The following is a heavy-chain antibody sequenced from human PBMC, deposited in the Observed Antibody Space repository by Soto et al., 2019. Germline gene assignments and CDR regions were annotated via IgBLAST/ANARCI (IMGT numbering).Heavy chain of an antibody. D-gene: IGHD1-26*01. CDR2: ISGSDNST. J-gene: IGHJ4*02. CDR3: ARSLGWEFTSKLYYFDY. CDR1: GFTFSSYA. V-gene: IGHV3-23*01. Sequence: EVQLLESGGGLVQPGGSLRLSCAASGFTFSSYAMSWVRQAPGKGLEWVSAISGSDNSTYYADSVKGRFTISRDNSKNTLYLQMSSLRADDTAVYYCARSLGWEFTSKLYYFDYWGQGTLVTVSS.